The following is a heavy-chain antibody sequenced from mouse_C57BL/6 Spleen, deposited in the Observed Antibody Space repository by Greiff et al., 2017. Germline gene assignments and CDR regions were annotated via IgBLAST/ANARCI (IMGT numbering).Heavy chain of an antibody. CDR2: ISGGGGNT. CDR1: GFTFSSYT. V-gene: IGHV5-9*01. J-gene: IGHJ1*03. CDR3: ARLQEYMDV. Sequence: EVNVVESGGGLVKPGGSLKLSCAASGFTFSSYTMSWVRQTPEKRLEWVATISGGGGNTYYPDSVKGRFTISRDNAKNTLYLQMSSLRSEDTALYYCARLQEYMDVWGTGTTVTVSS.